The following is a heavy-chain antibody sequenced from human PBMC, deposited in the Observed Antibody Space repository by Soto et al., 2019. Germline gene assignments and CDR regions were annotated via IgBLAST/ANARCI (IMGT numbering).Heavy chain of an antibody. D-gene: IGHD4-17*01. J-gene: IGHJ6*02. V-gene: IGHV3-30*18. CDR2: ISYDGSSK. Sequence: QVQLVESGGGVVQPGRSLRLSCAASGFTFSSNGMHWVRQAPGKGLEWVAVISYDGSSKYYQDSVKGRFTISRDNFKNTLYLQMNSLRPEDTAEYYCAKDLTWVKTTPYYYGMDVWGQGTTVTVSS. CDR3: AKDLTWVKTTPYYYGMDV. CDR1: GFTFSSNG.